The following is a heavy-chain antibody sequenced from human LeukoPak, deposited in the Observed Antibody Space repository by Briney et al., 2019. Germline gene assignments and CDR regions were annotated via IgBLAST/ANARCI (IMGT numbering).Heavy chain of an antibody. CDR3: ARTVTADYYYGMDV. J-gene: IGHJ6*02. CDR1: GGTFSSYA. CDR2: IIPIFGTA. V-gene: IGHV1-69*13. Sequence: ASVKVSCKASGGTFSSYAISWVRQAPGQGLEWMGGIIPIFGTANYAQKFQGRVTITADESTSTAYMKLSSLRSEDTAVYYCARTVTADYYYGMDVWGQGTTVTVSS. D-gene: IGHD4-11*01.